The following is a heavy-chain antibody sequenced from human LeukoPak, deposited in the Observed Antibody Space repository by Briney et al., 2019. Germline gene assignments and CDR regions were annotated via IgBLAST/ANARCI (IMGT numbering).Heavy chain of an antibody. D-gene: IGHD3-22*01. Sequence: GGSLRLSCVVSGFTLSGHSINWVRQAPGKGLEWVSAISGSGGSTYYADSVKGRFTISRDNSKNTLYLQMNSLRAEDTAVYYCAKAWGITMIVVYWGQGTLVTVSS. V-gene: IGHV3-23*01. CDR2: ISGSGGST. J-gene: IGHJ4*02. CDR1: GFTLSGHS. CDR3: AKAWGITMIVVY.